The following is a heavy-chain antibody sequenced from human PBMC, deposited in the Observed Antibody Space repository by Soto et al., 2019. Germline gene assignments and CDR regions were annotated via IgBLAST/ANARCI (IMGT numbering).Heavy chain of an antibody. Sequence: GGSLRLSCAASGFTFSSYARSWVRQAPGKGLEWVSAISGSGGSTYYADSVKGRFTISRDNSKNTLYLQMNSLRAEDTAVYYCAKDDLDSSSWYQIGFDYWGQGTLVTVSS. CDR2: ISGSGGST. CDR3: AKDDLDSSSWYQIGFDY. V-gene: IGHV3-23*01. D-gene: IGHD6-13*01. J-gene: IGHJ4*02. CDR1: GFTFSSYA.